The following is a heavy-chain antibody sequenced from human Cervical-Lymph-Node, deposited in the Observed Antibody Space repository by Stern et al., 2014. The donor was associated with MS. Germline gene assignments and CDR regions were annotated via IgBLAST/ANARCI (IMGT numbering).Heavy chain of an antibody. J-gene: IGHJ4*02. CDR2: IDPSGGST. CDR1: GYTLTSYY. V-gene: IGHV1-46*01. D-gene: IGHD2-2*01. CDR3: ARESGGVPAAKNDY. Sequence: VQLVQSGAEVKKPGASVKVSCKASGYTLTSYYMHWVRQAPGQGLEWMGIIDPSGGSTNYAQKFQGRVTMTTDTSTSTVYMELSSLRSEDTAIYYCARESGGVPAAKNDYWGQGTLVTVSS.